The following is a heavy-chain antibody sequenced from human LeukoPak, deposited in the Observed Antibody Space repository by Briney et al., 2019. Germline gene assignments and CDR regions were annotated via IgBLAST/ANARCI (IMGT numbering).Heavy chain of an antibody. CDR1: GFTFSSYS. Sequence: PGRSLRLSCAASGFTFSSYSMNWVRLAPGTGLEWVSSITSSSSHVYYADSVKGRFTISRDNAKNSLYLQMNSLRAEDTAIYYCARAEMTTITYPDYWGQGTPVTVSS. D-gene: IGHD5-24*01. J-gene: IGHJ4*02. CDR3: ARAEMTTITYPDY. CDR2: ITSSSSHV. V-gene: IGHV3-21*01.